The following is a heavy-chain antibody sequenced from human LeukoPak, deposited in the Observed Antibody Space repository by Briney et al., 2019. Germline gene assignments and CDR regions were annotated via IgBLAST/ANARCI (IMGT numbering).Heavy chain of an antibody. CDR2: IRSKANSYAT. CDR1: GFTFSGSA. V-gene: IGHV3-73*01. CDR3: TRVGDDFWSGRSDAFDI. Sequence: GWSLRLSCAASGFTFSGSAMHWVRQASGKGLEWVGRIRSKANSYATAYAASVKGRFTISRDDSKNTAYLQMNSLKTEDTAVYYCTRVGDDFWSGRSDAFDIWGQGTMVTVSS. J-gene: IGHJ3*02. D-gene: IGHD3-3*01.